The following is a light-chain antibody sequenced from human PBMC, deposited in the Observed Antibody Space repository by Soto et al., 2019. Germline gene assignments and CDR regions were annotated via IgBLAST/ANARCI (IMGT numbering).Light chain of an antibody. Sequence: EIVLTQSPATLSLSPGERATLSCRASQSVSNYVAWYQQQPGQAPRLLIYDTSHSATAVPAKFSGGGSGKDSALTISRLEPEDFALYYCQQRGYWPPTFGGGTKVEIK. CDR1: QSVSNY. J-gene: IGKJ4*01. V-gene: IGKV3-11*01. CDR2: DTS. CDR3: QQRGYWPPT.